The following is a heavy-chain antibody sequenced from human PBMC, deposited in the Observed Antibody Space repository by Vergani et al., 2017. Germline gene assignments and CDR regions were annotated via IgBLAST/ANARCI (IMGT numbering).Heavy chain of an antibody. CDR1: GFTFDDYA. J-gene: IGHJ4*02. CDR3: ARXPERAAAGTVLFDY. D-gene: IGHD6-13*01. CDR2: ISYDGSNK. V-gene: IGHV3-30-3*01. Sequence: VQLVESGGGLVQPGRSLGLSCAASGFTFDDYAMHWVRQAPGKGLEWVAVISYDGSNKYYADSVKGRFTISRDNSKNTLYLQMNSLRAEDTAVYYCARXPERAAAGTVLFDYWGQGTLVTVSS.